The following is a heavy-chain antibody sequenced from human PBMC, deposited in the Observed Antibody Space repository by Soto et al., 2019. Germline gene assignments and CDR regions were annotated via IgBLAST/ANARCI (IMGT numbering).Heavy chain of an antibody. CDR3: AGKTSDPRGYSYGYFDY. V-gene: IGHV4-39*01. CDR2: IYYSGST. CDR1: GGSISSSSYY. D-gene: IGHD5-18*01. Sequence: PSETLSLTCTVSGGSISSSSYYWGWIRQPPGKGLGWIGSIYYSGSTYYNPSLKSRVTISVDTSKNQFSLKLSSVTAADTAVYYCAGKTSDPRGYSYGYFDYWGQGTLVTVSS. J-gene: IGHJ4*02.